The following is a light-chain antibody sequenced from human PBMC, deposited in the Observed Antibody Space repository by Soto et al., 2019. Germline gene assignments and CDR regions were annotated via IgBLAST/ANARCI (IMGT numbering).Light chain of an antibody. CDR3: SSYSTTTTPHVL. CDR1: HSDVGCYNY. J-gene: IGLJ2*01. V-gene: IGLV2-14*01. Sequence: QSVLTQPASVSGSPGQSITISCTGTHSDVGCYNYVSWYQQHPGEVPKLLIYEVTYRPSGVSARFSGSKSGSTASLTISGLQAEDEADYFCSSYSTTTTPHVLFGGGTKVTVL. CDR2: EVT.